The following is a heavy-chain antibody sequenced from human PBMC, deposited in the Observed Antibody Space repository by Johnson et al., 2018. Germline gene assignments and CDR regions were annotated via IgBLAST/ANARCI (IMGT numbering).Heavy chain of an antibody. J-gene: IGHJ6*03. V-gene: IGHV3-64*01. D-gene: IGHD6-6*01. CDR3: ARGGYSSSFSYYYYYMDV. CDR2: ISTNGGST. Sequence: VQLVQSGGGLVQXGGSLRLXCAASGFTFSNYAMHWVRQAPGKGLEYVSAISTNGGSTYYASSVKGRFTISRDNSKNTLYLQMGSLRAEDMAVYYCARGGYSSSFSYYYYYMDVWGKGTTVTVSS. CDR1: GFTFSNYA.